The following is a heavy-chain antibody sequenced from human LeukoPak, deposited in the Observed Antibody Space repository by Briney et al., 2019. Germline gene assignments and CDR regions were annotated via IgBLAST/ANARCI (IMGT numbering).Heavy chain of an antibody. J-gene: IGHJ4*02. CDR1: GFTFSSFW. CDR2: IKQDGSDK. D-gene: IGHD6-19*01. Sequence: GGSLRLSCAASGFTFSSFWMYWVRQAPGKGLEWKATIKQDGSDKYYVDAVKGRFTISRDNAKNSLYLQMNSLKTEDTAVYYCTRVDPTAVARFDYWGQGTLVTVSS. V-gene: IGHV3-7*03. CDR3: TRVDPTAVARFDY.